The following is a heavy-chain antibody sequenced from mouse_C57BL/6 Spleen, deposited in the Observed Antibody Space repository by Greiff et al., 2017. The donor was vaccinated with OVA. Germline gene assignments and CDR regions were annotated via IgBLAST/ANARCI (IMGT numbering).Heavy chain of an antibody. CDR3: ANNYGSSDD. Sequence: QVQLQQSGPELVKPGASVKISCKASGYAFSSSWMNWVKQRPGKGLEWIGRIYPGDGDTNYNGKFKGKATLTADKSSSTAYMTLSSLTSEDSAVYFCANNYGSSDDWGQGTTLTVSS. D-gene: IGHD1-1*01. CDR1: GYAFSSSW. V-gene: IGHV1-82*01. CDR2: IYPGDGDT. J-gene: IGHJ2*01.